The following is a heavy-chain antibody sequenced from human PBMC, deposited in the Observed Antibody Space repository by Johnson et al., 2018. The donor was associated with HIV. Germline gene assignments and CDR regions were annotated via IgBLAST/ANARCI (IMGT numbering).Heavy chain of an antibody. CDR2: ISWNSGSI. J-gene: IGHJ3*02. CDR1: GFTFDDYA. V-gene: IGHV3-9*01. Sequence: VQLVESGGGLVQPGRSLRLSCAASGFTFDDYAMHWVRQAPGKGLEWVSGISWNSGSIGYADSVKGRFTISRDNAKNSLYLQMNSLRAEDTALYYCARAHDAFDIWGQGTMVTVSP. CDR3: ARAHDAFDI.